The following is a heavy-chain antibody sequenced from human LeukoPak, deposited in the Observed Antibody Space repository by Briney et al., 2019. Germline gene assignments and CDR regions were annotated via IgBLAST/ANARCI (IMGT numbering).Heavy chain of an antibody. V-gene: IGHV4-59*01. CDR3: ARGYGGIAVARNYYYYYYMDV. CDR2: IYYSGST. Sequence: SETLSLTCTVSGGSISSYYWSWIRQPPGKGLEWIGYIYYSGSTNYNPSLKSRVTISVDTSKNQFSLKLSSVTAADTAVYYCARGYGGIAVARNYYYYYYMDVWGKGTTVTISS. D-gene: IGHD6-19*01. CDR1: GGSISSYY. J-gene: IGHJ6*03.